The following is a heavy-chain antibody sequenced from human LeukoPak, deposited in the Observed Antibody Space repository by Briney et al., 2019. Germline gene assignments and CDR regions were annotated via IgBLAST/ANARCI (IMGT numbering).Heavy chain of an antibody. CDR3: ARDLAAVAGPHWYFDL. J-gene: IGHJ2*01. V-gene: IGHV3-66*01. D-gene: IGHD6-19*01. CDR2: IYSGGTT. CDR1: GFTVSSNY. Sequence: GGSLTHSCAASGFTVSSNYMIWVRQAPGMGLEWVSVIYSGGTTYYADSVKGRFTISRDNSKNMLYLQMNSLRVADTAVYYCARDLAAVAGPHWYFDLWGRGTLVTVSS.